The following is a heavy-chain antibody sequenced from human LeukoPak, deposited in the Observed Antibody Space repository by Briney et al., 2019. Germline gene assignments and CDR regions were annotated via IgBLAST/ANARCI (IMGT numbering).Heavy chain of an antibody. D-gene: IGHD5-12*01. CDR3: AREPGVGYDYRWFDP. CDR2: ISYTGTT. Sequence: SETLSLTCTVSGDSINFFYWSWIRQPPGKGLEWIGHISYTGTTSYNPSLKNRVTISLATSNNQFSLKLTSVTAADTAVYYCAREPGVGYDYRWFDPWGQGTLVTVSS. V-gene: IGHV4-59*01. CDR1: GDSINFFY. J-gene: IGHJ5*02.